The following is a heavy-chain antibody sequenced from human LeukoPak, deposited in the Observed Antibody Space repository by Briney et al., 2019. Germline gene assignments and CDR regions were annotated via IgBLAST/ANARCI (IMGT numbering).Heavy chain of an antibody. D-gene: IGHD4-23*01. CDR3: ARDDYGGPGDY. CDR1: GVSISSYY. J-gene: IGHJ4*02. Sequence: PSETLSLTCTVSGVSISSYYWSWIRQPPGKGLEWIGYIYYSGSTNYNPSLKSRVTISGDTSKNQFSLKLTSVTAADTAVYYCARDDYGGPGDYWGQGILVTVSS. CDR2: IYYSGST. V-gene: IGHV4-59*01.